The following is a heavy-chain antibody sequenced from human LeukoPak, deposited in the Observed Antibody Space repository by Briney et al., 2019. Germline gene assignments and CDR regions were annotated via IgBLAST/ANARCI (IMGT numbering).Heavy chain of an antibody. CDR3: ARGFPTASSRNTWNWFDP. J-gene: IGHJ5*02. D-gene: IGHD4-17*01. V-gene: IGHV1-69*05. CDR1: GGTFSSYA. Sequence: GASVKVSCKASGGTFSSYATSWVRQAPGQGLEWMGGIIPIFGTANYAQKFQGRVKITTDESTSTAYMELSSLRSEDTAVYYCARGFPTASSRNTWNWFDPWGQGTLVTVSS. CDR2: IIPIFGTA.